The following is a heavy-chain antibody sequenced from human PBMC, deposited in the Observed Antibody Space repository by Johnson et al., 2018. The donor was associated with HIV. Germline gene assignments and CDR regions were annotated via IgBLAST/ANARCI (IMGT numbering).Heavy chain of an antibody. V-gene: IGHV3-30*02. J-gene: IGHJ3*01. CDR3: AKDKFMFLDNPVDAFDV. D-gene: IGHD3/OR15-3a*01. CDR2: ISFDGSHK. CDR1: GFAFSNYG. Sequence: VQLVESGGGSVQPGGSLRLSCAASGFAFSNYGMHWVRQAPGKGLEWVAVISFDGSHKYYTDSVKGLSTISRDNSNNTLYLHMNSLRPDDTGVYYCAKDKFMFLDNPVDAFDVWGQGTMVTFSS.